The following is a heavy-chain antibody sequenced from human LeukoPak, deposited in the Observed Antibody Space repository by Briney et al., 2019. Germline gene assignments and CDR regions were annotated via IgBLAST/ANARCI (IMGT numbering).Heavy chain of an antibody. J-gene: IGHJ4*02. V-gene: IGHV3-30*02. CDR3: AKDIEWIQLWLQGDY. CDR1: GFTFSSYG. Sequence: GGSLRLSCAASGFTFSSYGMHWVRQAPGKGLEWVAFIRYDGSNKYYADSVKGRFTTSRDNSKNTLYLQMNSLRAEDTAVYYCAKDIEWIQLWLQGDYWGQGTLVTVSS. D-gene: IGHD5-18*01. CDR2: IRYDGSNK.